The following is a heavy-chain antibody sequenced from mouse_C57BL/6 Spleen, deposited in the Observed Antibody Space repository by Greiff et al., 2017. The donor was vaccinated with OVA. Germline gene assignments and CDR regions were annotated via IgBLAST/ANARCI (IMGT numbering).Heavy chain of an antibody. J-gene: IGHJ2*01. D-gene: IGHD2-4*01. CDR1: GFTFSDYG. V-gene: IGHV5-17*01. Sequence: EVQVVESGGGLVKPGGSLKLSCAASGFTFSDYGMHWVRQAPEKGLEWVAYISSGSSTIYYADTVKGRFTISRDNAKNTLFLQMTSLRSEDTAMYYCAREDYDYDGGTFFDYWGQGTTLTVSS. CDR2: ISSGSSTI. CDR3: AREDYDYDGGTFFDY.